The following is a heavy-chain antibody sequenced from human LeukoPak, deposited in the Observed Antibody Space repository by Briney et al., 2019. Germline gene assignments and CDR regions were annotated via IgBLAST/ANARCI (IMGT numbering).Heavy chain of an antibody. J-gene: IGHJ6*03. CDR2: IYTSGST. V-gene: IGHV4-4*07. Sequence: SETLSLTCAVYGGSFSGYYWSWIRQPAGKGLEWIGRIYTSGSTNYNPSLKSRVTISVDTSKNQFSLKLSSVTAADTAVYYCARDMGQYCSGGSCYSNYYYYYMDVWGKGTTVTISS. D-gene: IGHD2-15*01. CDR3: ARDMGQYCSGGSCYSNYYYYYMDV. CDR1: GGSFSGYY.